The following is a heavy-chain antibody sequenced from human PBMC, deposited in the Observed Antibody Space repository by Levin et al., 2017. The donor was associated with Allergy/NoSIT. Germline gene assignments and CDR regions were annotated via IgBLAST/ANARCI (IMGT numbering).Heavy chain of an antibody. Sequence: ASVKVSCKASGYTFTSYDINWVRQATGQGLEWMGWMNPNSGNTGYAQKFQGRVTMTRNTSISTAYMELSSLRSEDTAVYYCARGRYDFWSRWYGMDVWGQGTTVTVSS. CDR1: GYTFTSYD. D-gene: IGHD3-3*01. CDR2: MNPNSGNT. J-gene: IGHJ6*02. CDR3: ARGRYDFWSRWYGMDV. V-gene: IGHV1-8*01.